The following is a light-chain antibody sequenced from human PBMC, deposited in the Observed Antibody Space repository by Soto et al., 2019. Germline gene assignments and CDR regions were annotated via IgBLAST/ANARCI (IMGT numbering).Light chain of an antibody. V-gene: IGLV2-14*01. CDR3: SSYTSSGTL. Sequence: QSALTQPASVSGSPGQSITISCTGTSSDVGGYNYVSWYQQHPGKAPKLVIYDVSNRPSGVSNRFSGSKSGNTASLTISGLQAEDEADYYCSSYTSSGTLFGGGTTLTVL. CDR1: SSDVGGYNY. CDR2: DVS. J-gene: IGLJ3*02.